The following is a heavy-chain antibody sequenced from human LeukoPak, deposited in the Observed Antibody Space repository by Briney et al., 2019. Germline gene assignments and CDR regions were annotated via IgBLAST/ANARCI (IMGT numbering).Heavy chain of an antibody. Sequence: SETLSLTCAVSRYSISSGYYWGWIRQPPGEGLEWIGSIHHSGRTYYNPSLKSRVAISVDTSKNQISLKLSSVTAADTAVYYCARDARYCSSTSCQTDAFDIWGQGTMVTVSS. V-gene: IGHV4-38-2*02. D-gene: IGHD2-2*01. J-gene: IGHJ3*02. CDR1: RYSISSGYY. CDR2: IHHSGRT. CDR3: ARDARYCSSTSCQTDAFDI.